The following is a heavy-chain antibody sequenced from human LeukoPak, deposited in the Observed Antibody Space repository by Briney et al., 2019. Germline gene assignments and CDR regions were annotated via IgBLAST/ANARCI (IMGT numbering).Heavy chain of an antibody. D-gene: IGHD2-2*01. Sequence: GGSLRLSCAASGFTFSSYAMSWVRQAPGKGLEWVSAISGSGGSTCYADSVKGRFTISRDNSKNTLYLQMNCLRAEDTAVYYCAKGDYCSSTSCYVNWFDPWGQGTLVTVSS. J-gene: IGHJ5*02. CDR2: ISGSGGST. CDR3: AKGDYCSSTSCYVNWFDP. CDR1: GFTFSSYA. V-gene: IGHV3-23*01.